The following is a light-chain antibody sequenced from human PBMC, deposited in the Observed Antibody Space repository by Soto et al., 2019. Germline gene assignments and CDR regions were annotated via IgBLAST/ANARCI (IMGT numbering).Light chain of an antibody. J-gene: IGLJ1*01. CDR1: SSDVGGYKY. CDR2: HVS. V-gene: IGLV2-11*01. CDR3: CSYTGSDTYV. Sequence: QSVLTQPRSVSGSPGQSVTISCTGTSSDVGGYKYVSWYQQYPGKAPKLMIYHVSKRPSGVPDRFSGSKSGNTASLTISGLQGEDEADYYCCSYTGSDTYVFGTGTKVPVL.